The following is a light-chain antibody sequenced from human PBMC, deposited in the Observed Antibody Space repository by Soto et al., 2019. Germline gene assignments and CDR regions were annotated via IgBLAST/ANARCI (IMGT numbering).Light chain of an antibody. Sequence: EIVLTQSPATLSLSPGERATLSCRASQSVDNYLAWYQQKPGQAPRLLIHDTSNRATGIPARFSGSGSGTDFALTISSLEPEDFAVYYCQQSTNWITFGQGTRLEIK. CDR2: DTS. CDR3: QQSTNWIT. CDR1: QSVDNY. V-gene: IGKV3-11*01. J-gene: IGKJ5*01.